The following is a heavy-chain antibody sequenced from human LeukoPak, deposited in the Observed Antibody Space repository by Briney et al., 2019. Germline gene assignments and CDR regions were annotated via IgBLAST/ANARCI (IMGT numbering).Heavy chain of an antibody. CDR3: ASDLGYCTSTSCYLHGMGV. CDR1: GFTFSSYG. CDR2: IWYDGSNK. J-gene: IGHJ6*02. D-gene: IGHD2-2*01. V-gene: IGHV3-33*01. Sequence: GGSLRLSCAASGFTFSSYGMHWVRQAPGKGLEWVAVIWYDGSNKYYADSVKGRFTISRDNSKITLYLQMNSLRAEDTAVYYCASDLGYCTSTSCYLHGMGVWGQGTTVTVSS.